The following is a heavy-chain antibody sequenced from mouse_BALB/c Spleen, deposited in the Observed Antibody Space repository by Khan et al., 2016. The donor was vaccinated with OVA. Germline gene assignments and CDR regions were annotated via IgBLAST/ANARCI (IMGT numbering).Heavy chain of an antibody. V-gene: IGHV9-2-1*01. J-gene: IGHJ4*01. CDR1: GYTFTDYS. D-gene: IGHD2-3*01. CDR2: INTETGEP. CDR3: ARGIYDGYYGYAMDY. Sequence: QIQLVQSGPELKKPGETVKISCKASGYTFTDYSMHWVKQAPGKGLKWMGWINTETGEPTYADDFKGRFAFSLETSASTAYLQINNLKNEDTATYVCARGIYDGYYGYAMDYWGQGTSVTVAS.